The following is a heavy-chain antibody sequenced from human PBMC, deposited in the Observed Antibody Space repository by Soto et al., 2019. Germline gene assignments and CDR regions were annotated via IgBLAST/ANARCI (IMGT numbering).Heavy chain of an antibody. D-gene: IGHD5-12*01. Sequence: QVQLVQSGAEVKKPGASVKVSCKASGYTFTSYAMHWVRQAPGQRLEWMGWINAGNGNTKYSQKFQGRVTITRDTSASTAYVELSSLRSEDTAVYYCARGGYSGYDSYYYYGMDVWGQGTTVTVSS. CDR2: INAGNGNT. CDR3: ARGGYSGYDSYYYYGMDV. V-gene: IGHV1-3*01. CDR1: GYTFTSYA. J-gene: IGHJ6*02.